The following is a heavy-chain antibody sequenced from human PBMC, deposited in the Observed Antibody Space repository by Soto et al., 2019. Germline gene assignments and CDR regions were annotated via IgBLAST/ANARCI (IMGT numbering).Heavy chain of an antibody. D-gene: IGHD2-15*01. Sequence: QVQLVQSGAEVKKPGSSVKVSCKASGGTFSSYAISWVRQAPGQGLEWMGGLIPIFGTANYAQKFQGRVTITADESSSTSYMELGSMRSEDTAVYYCARGGGRILYLGGMDVWGQGTTVTVSS. V-gene: IGHV1-69*12. CDR3: ARGGGRILYLGGMDV. CDR1: GGTFSSYA. J-gene: IGHJ6*02. CDR2: LIPIFGTA.